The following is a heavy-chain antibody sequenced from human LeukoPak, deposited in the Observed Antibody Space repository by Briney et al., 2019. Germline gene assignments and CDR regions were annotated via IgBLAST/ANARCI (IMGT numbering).Heavy chain of an antibody. CDR3: AGYGSGSYYNVPSNWFDP. D-gene: IGHD3-10*01. Sequence: SETLSLTCAVYGGSFSGYYWSWIRQHPGKGLEWIGYIYYSGSTYYNPSLKSRVTISVDTSKNQFSLKLSSVTAADTAVYYCAGYGSGSYYNVPSNWFDPWGQGTLVTVSS. J-gene: IGHJ5*02. CDR2: IYYSGST. V-gene: IGHV4-31*11. CDR1: GGSFSGYY.